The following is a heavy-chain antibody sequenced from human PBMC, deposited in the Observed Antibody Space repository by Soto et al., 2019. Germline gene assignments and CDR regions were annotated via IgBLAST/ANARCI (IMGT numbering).Heavy chain of an antibody. CDR2: ISSNGGNT. Sequence: GGSLRLSCAASGFTFSSYAMHWVRLAPGKGLECVSAISSNGGNTYYANSVKGRFTISRDNAKNTLYLQMNSLRADDTAVYYCARELYNWFDPWGQGTLVTVSS. V-gene: IGHV3-64*01. CDR3: ARELYNWFDP. J-gene: IGHJ5*02. CDR1: GFTFSSYA.